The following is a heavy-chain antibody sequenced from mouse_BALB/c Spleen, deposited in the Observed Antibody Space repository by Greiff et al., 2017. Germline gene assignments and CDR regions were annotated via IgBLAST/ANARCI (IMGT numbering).Heavy chain of an antibody. D-gene: IGHD1-1*01. Sequence: VQGVESGGGLVQPGGSRKLSCAASGFTFSSFGMHWVRQAPEKGLEWVAYISSGSSTIYYADTVKGRFTISRDNPKNTLFLQMTSLRSEDTAMYYCARGYYGSRYAMDYWGQGTSVTVSS. CDR1: GFTFSSFG. V-gene: IGHV5-17*02. CDR3: ARGYYGSRYAMDY. CDR2: ISSGSSTI. J-gene: IGHJ4*01.